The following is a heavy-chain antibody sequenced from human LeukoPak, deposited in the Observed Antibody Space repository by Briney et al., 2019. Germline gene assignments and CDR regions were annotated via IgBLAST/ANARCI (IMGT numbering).Heavy chain of an antibody. D-gene: IGHD6-13*01. Sequence: PGGSLRLSCAASGFTFSSYGMHWVRQAPGKGLEWVAVISYDGSNKYYADSVKGRFTISRDNSKNTLYLQMNSLRAEDTAVYYCAKDSKSSSWYVFSPNDYWGQGTLVTVSS. CDR3: AKDSKSSSWYVFSPNDY. CDR2: ISYDGSNK. CDR1: GFTFSSYG. V-gene: IGHV3-30*18. J-gene: IGHJ4*02.